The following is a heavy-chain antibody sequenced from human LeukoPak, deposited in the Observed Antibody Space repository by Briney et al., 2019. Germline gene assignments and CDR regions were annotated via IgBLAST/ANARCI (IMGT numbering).Heavy chain of an antibody. D-gene: IGHD2/OR15-2a*01. CDR1: GFTFSSYE. V-gene: IGHV3-48*03. CDR2: ISSSGSTI. J-gene: IGHJ4*02. Sequence: PGGSLRLSCAASGFTFSSYEMNWVRQAPGKGLEWVSYISSSGSTIYYADSVKGRFTISRDNAKNSLYLQMNSLRAEDTAVYYCAEGPLSHFDSWGQGTLVTVSS. CDR3: AEGPLSHFDS.